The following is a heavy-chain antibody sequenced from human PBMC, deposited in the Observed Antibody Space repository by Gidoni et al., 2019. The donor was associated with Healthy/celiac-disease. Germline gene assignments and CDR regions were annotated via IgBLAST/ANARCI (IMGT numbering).Heavy chain of an antibody. CDR3: ARGGIAAWLPVKDYYYYGMDV. Sequence: QVQLQESGPGLVKPSETLSLTCTVSGGSISSYYWSWIRQPPGKGLEWIGYIYYSGSTNYNPSLKSRVTISVDTSKNQFSLKLSSVTAADTAVYYCARGGIAAWLPVKDYYYYGMDVWGQGTTVTVSS. CDR2: IYYSGST. D-gene: IGHD6-13*01. CDR1: GGSISSYY. J-gene: IGHJ6*02. V-gene: IGHV4-59*01.